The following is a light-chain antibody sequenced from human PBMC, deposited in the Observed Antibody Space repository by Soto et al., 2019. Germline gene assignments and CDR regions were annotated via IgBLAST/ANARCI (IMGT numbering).Light chain of an antibody. Sequence: QSVLTQPPSVSGAPGQRVTISCTGSSSKIGALYDVHWYQRLPGTAPKLLISVNNNRPSGVPDRFSGSKSGTSASLAITGLQAEDEADYYCQSYDSSLSGYVVFGGGTKLTVL. CDR3: QSYDSSLSGYVV. V-gene: IGLV1-40*01. CDR2: VNN. CDR1: SSKIGALYD. J-gene: IGLJ2*01.